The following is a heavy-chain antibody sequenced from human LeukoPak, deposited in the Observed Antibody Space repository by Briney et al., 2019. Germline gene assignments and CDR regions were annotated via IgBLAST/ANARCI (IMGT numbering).Heavy chain of an antibody. CDR3: ARGDSVGYCSSTSCRTDYFDY. D-gene: IGHD2-2*01. J-gene: IGHJ4*02. CDR1: GFTVSSNY. V-gene: IGHV3-66*02. CDR2: IYSGGSA. Sequence: GGSLRLSCAASGFTVSSNYMSWVRQAPGKGLEWVSVIYSGGSAYYADSVKGRFTIPRDNSKNTLYLQMNSLRAEDTAVYYCARGDSVGYCSSTSCRTDYFDYWGQGTLVTVSS.